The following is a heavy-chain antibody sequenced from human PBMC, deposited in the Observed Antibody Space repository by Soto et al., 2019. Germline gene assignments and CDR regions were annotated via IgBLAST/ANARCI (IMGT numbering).Heavy chain of an antibody. D-gene: IGHD3-22*01. CDR2: INAGNGNT. Sequence: ASVKVSCKASGYTFTSYAIHWVRQAPGQRLEWMGCINAGNGNTKYSQKFQGRVTITRDTSASTAYMELSSLRSEDTAVYYCARDLADYYDSSGYECDPWGQGTMVTVSS. J-gene: IGHJ5*02. CDR1: GYTFTSYA. V-gene: IGHV1-3*01. CDR3: ARDLADYYDSSGYECDP.